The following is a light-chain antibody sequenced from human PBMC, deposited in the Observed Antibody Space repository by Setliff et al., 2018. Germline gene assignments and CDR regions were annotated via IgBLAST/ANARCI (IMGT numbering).Light chain of an antibody. CDR2: DVL. V-gene: IGLV2-14*03. J-gene: IGLJ1*01. CDR3: SSYTSSSTL. CDR1: SSDVGGYDF. Sequence: QSALAQPASVSGSPGQSITISCTGTSSDVGGYDFVSWYQQHPGKAPKLMIFDVLNRPSGVSDRFSGSKSGNTASLTITGLQAEDEADYYCSSYTSSSTLFGTGTKVTAL.